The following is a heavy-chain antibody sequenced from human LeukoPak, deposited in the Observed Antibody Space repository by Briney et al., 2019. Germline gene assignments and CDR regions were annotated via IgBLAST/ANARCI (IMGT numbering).Heavy chain of an antibody. Sequence: SETLSLTCTVPGGSISSYYWSWIRQPPGKGLEWIGYIHYSGSTNYTPSLKSRVTISVDTSKNQFSLRLSSVTAADTAVYYCARDQWLLRGGDHDAFDIWGQGTMVTVSS. CDR3: ARDQWLLRGGDHDAFDI. D-gene: IGHD6-19*01. J-gene: IGHJ3*02. CDR1: GGSISSYY. V-gene: IGHV4-59*12. CDR2: IHYSGST.